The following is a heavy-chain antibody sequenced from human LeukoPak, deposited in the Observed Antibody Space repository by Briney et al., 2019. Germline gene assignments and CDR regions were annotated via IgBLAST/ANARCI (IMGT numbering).Heavy chain of an antibody. CDR2: INHSGST. CDR1: GGSFSGYY. V-gene: IGHV4-34*01. CDR3: ARGSPLSPYLQH. D-gene: IGHD2-2*01. J-gene: IGHJ1*01. Sequence: PSETLSLTCAVYGGSFSGYYWSWIRQPPGKGLEWIGEINHSGSTNYNPSLKSRVTISVDTSKNQFSLKLSPVTAADTAVYYCARGSPLSPYLQHWGPGPLVNVPS.